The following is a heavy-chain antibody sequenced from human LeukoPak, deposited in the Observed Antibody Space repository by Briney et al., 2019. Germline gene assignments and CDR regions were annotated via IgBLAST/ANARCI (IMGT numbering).Heavy chain of an antibody. Sequence: GGALRLSCAASGFTFSSYATSWVRQAPGKGPEWVSAISHSGGTTYYADSVKGRFTITRDNSKNTLYLQMNSLRAEDTAVYYCAKANVKYCSGGSCFDAFDIWGQGTMVTVSS. J-gene: IGHJ3*02. CDR1: GFTFSSYA. CDR2: ISHSGGTT. CDR3: AKANVKYCSGGSCFDAFDI. V-gene: IGHV3-23*01. D-gene: IGHD2-15*01.